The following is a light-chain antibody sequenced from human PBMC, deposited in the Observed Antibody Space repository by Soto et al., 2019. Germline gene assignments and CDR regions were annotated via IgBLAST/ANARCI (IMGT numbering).Light chain of an antibody. Sequence: ILMTQSPATLSVSPGERVTLPCRASQSVSRNVAWYQQKPGQAPGFLIYGAYSRATGIPDRFSGSGSGTDFTLTISRLEPEDSAVYYCQQFGSSVTFGQGTRLEIK. J-gene: IGKJ5*01. CDR3: QQFGSSVT. V-gene: IGKV3-20*01. CDR1: QSVSRN. CDR2: GAY.